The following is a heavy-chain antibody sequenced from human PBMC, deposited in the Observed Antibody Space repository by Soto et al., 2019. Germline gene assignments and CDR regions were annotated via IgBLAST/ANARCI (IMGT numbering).Heavy chain of an antibody. CDR3: ARESFSASPNFFDY. CDR2: ISLSGSTI. D-gene: IGHD3-3*02. CDR1: GFAFSNYE. Sequence: GFAFSNYEMNWVRQAPGKGLEWVSYISLSGSTIYYADSVKGRFTISRDDAKNSLYLQMDSLRADDTAVYYCARESFSASPNFFDYWGQGTLVTVSS. J-gene: IGHJ4*02. V-gene: IGHV3-48*03.